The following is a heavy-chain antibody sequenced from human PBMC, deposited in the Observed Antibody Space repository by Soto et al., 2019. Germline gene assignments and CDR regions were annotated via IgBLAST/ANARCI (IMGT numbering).Heavy chain of an antibody. D-gene: IGHD6-13*01. J-gene: IGHJ4*02. CDR2: VNTGNGYT. V-gene: IGHV1-3*04. Sequence: RASVKVSCKASGYTLSGYVMHWVRQAPGQSFEWLGWVNTGNGYTEYSQRFQGRVTLTRDTSASTAYMELGSLTSEDTAIYYCARSDTSRWYNDYWGQGTLVTVSS. CDR1: GYTLSGYV. CDR3: ARSDTSRWYNDY.